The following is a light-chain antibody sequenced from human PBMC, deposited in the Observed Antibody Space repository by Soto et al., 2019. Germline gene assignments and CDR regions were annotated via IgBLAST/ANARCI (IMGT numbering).Light chain of an antibody. V-gene: IGKV3-15*01. Sequence: EIVMTQSPATLSVSPGERATLSCRASQSVSNNLAWFQQKPGQAPRLLIYQASTRATGIPATFSGSGSGTEFTLTISSLQSEDFAVYYCKQYYDRPGTFGQGTKVEIK. CDR3: KQYYDRPGT. J-gene: IGKJ1*01. CDR1: QSVSNN. CDR2: QAS.